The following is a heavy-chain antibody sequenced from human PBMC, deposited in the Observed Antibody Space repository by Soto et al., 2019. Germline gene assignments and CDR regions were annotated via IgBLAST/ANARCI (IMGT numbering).Heavy chain of an antibody. D-gene: IGHD3-16*01. V-gene: IGHV4-59*01. CDR2: IYYSGST. CDR1: GGSISSYY. CDR3: AIGGYDAFDI. Sequence: QVQLQESGPGLVKPSETLSLTCTVSGGSISSYYWTWIRQPPGKGLEWIGSIYYSGSTNYNPYLQSRVTMSVDTSKNQFSLKLTSVTAADTAVYYCAIGGYDAFDIWGQGTMVTVSS. J-gene: IGHJ3*02.